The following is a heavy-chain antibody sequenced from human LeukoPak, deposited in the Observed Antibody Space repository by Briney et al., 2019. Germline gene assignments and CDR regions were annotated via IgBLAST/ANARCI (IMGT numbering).Heavy chain of an antibody. J-gene: IGHJ4*02. Sequence: GGSLRLSCAASGFTFITYWMTWVRQAPGKGLEWVANIKQDGSEKFYVDSVKGRFTISRDNAKNSLYLQMNSLRAEDTAVYYCVRGQNIYYWGQGTLVTVSS. V-gene: IGHV3-7*01. CDR2: IKQDGSEK. CDR1: GFTFITYW. CDR3: VRGQNIYY. D-gene: IGHD2-21*01.